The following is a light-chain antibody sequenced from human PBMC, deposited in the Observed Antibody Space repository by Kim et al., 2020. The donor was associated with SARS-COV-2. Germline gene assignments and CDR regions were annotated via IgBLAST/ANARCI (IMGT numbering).Light chain of an antibody. CDR3: QHYDNYSQT. CDR2: EAS. V-gene: IGKV1-5*01. Sequence: ASVGDSVTITCRASQRISNSLAWDQQRPGKAPTLLIYEASSLESGVPSRFSGTGSGTEFTLTISSLQPDDFATYYCQHYDNYSQTFGPGTKVDIK. J-gene: IGKJ1*01. CDR1: QRISNS.